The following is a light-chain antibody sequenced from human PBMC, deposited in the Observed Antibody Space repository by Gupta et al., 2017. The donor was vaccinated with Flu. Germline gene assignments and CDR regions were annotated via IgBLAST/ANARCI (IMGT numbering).Light chain of an antibody. Sequence: VTIPFSGGRTNIGNNAVHWYQQLPGKAPKLLIFYDNLRPSGVSERFSGSKSDTSASLTISGVQAEDEADYFCAVWDNNVGDVVFGGGTKLTVL. V-gene: IGLV1-36*01. CDR2: YDN. J-gene: IGLJ2*01. CDR3: AVWDNNVGDVV. CDR1: RTNIGNNA.